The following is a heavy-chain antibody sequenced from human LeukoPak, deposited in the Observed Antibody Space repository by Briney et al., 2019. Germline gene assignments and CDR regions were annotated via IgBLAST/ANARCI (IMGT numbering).Heavy chain of an antibody. CDR1: GFTFSSYA. CDR2: ISGSGGST. CDR3: ARRGPVNSYSSSWLFDY. D-gene: IGHD6-13*01. J-gene: IGHJ4*02. V-gene: IGHV3-23*01. Sequence: PGGSLRLSCAASGFTFSSYAMSWVRQAPGKGLEWVSAISGSGGSTYYADSVKGRFTISRDNSKNTLYLQMNSLRAEDTAVYYCARRGPVNSYSSSWLFDYWGQGTLVTVSS.